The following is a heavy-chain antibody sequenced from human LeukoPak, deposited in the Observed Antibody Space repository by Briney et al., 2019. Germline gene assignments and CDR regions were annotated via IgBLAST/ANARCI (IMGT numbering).Heavy chain of an antibody. CDR3: ARGRPHGNDS. D-gene: IGHD4-23*01. J-gene: IGHJ4*02. Sequence: GGALRLSCAASGFTFSSDSMNWVRQAPGKGREWVSSISSSSSYIYYADSVRGGFTISRDNAKNSLYLQMNSLRVEATAVYSCARGRPHGNDSWGQGTLVTVSS. CDR1: GFTFSSDS. V-gene: IGHV3-21*01. CDR2: ISSSSSYI.